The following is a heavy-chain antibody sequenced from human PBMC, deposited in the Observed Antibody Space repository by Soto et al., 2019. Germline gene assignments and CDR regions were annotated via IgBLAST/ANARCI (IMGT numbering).Heavy chain of an antibody. CDR3: ARDGTSSSSTS. J-gene: IGHJ4*02. Sequence: SETLSLTCTVSGGSISNYYWSWIRQPPGKGLEWIGYIYYSGSTYYNPSLKSRVTISVDTSKNQFSLKLSSVTAADTAVYYCARDGTSSSSTSWGQGTLVTVSS. CDR1: GGSISNYY. CDR2: IYYSGST. D-gene: IGHD2-2*01. V-gene: IGHV4-30-4*08.